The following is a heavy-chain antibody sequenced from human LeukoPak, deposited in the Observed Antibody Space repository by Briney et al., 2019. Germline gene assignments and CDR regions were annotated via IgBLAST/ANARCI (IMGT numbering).Heavy chain of an antibody. CDR1: GSTFSNAW. J-gene: IGHJ6*03. D-gene: IGHD2-2*02. Sequence: GGSLRLSCAASGSTFSNAWMSWVRQAPGEGLEWVGRIKSKTDGGTTDYAAPVKGRFTISRDDSKNTLYLQMNSLKTEDTAVYYCTTDLDIVVVPAAILGVYYYMDVWGKGTTVTVSS. CDR2: IKSKTDGGTT. V-gene: IGHV3-15*01. CDR3: TTDLDIVVVPAAILGVYYYMDV.